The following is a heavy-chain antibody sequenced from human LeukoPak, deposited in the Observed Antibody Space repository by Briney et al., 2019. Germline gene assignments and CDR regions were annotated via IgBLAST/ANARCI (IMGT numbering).Heavy chain of an antibody. CDR3: ARYGGYYFDY. Sequence: SETLSLTCTVSGGSISSYYWTWIRQPPGKGLEWMGYIYYSGSTTYNPSLKSRVTISVDTSKNQSSLKLSSVTAADTAVYYCARYGGYYFDYWGQGTLVTVSS. D-gene: IGHD3-16*01. V-gene: IGHV4-59*08. J-gene: IGHJ4*02. CDR1: GGSISSYY. CDR2: IYYSGST.